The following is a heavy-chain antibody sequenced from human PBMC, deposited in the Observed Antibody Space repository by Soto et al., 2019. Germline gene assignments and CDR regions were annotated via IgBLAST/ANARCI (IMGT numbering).Heavy chain of an antibody. V-gene: IGHV3-9*01. CDR1: GFTFDDYA. D-gene: IGHD3-10*02. CDR3: AKDLQYVDYVPPHFYGMDV. CDR2: ISWNSGTI. J-gene: IGHJ6*02. Sequence: EVQLVESGGGLVQPGRSLRLSCAASGFTFDDYAMHWVRQAPGKGLEWVSGISWNSGTIGYADSVKGRFTISRDNAKNSLYLQMNSLRAEDTALYYCAKDLQYVDYVPPHFYGMDVWGQGTTVTVSS.